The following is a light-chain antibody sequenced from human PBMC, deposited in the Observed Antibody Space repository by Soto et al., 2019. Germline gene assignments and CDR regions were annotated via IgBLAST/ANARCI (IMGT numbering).Light chain of an antibody. J-gene: IGLJ2*01. V-gene: IGLV1-40*01. CDR3: QSFDSRLSGWV. CDR1: SSNIGAGYD. CDR2: GNN. Sequence: QSVLTQPPSVSGAPGQRVTISCTGSSSNIGAGYDVHWYQHLPGTAPKLLVHGNNDRPSGVPDRFSASKSDTSASLAITGLQVEDAADYYCQSFDSRLSGWVFGGGTKVTVL.